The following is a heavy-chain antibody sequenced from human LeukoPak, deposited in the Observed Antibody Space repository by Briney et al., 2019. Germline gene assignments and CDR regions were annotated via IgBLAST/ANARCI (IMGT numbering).Heavy chain of an antibody. J-gene: IGHJ6*02. CDR3: ARDRYMVVVPAATQSYYYYGMDV. CDR2: ISSSSSYI. V-gene: IGHV3-21*01. D-gene: IGHD2-2*01. CDR1: GFTFDGYA. Sequence: GRSLRLSCAGSGFTFDGYAMHWVRQVPGKGLEWVSSISSSSSYIYYADSVKGRFTISRDNAKNSLYLQMNSLRAEDTAVYYCARDRYMVVVPAATQSYYYYGMDVWGQGTTVTVSS.